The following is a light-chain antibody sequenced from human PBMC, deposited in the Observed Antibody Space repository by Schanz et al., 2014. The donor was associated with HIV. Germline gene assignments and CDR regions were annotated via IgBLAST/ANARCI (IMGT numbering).Light chain of an antibody. CDR2: DDD. CDR1: SSNIGAGYD. CDR3: GTWDSSLSAYV. J-gene: IGLJ1*01. V-gene: IGLV1-40*01. Sequence: QSVLTQPPSLSGAPGQRVSLSCNGSSSNIGAGYDVHWYQQFPGTAPKLLIFDDDSRPSGIPDRFSGSKSGTSATLGITGLQTGDEADYYCGTWDSSLSAYVFGTGTKLTVL.